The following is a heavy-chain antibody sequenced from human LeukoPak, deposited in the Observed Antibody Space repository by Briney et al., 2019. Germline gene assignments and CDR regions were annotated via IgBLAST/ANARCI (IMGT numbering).Heavy chain of an antibody. J-gene: IGHJ4*02. CDR3: TRLHSADFWSGYYIDY. D-gene: IGHD3-3*01. CDR1: RYSFTSYW. V-gene: IGHV5-51*01. Sequence: GESLKISCKGSRYSFTSYWIGWVRQMPGKGLEWMGIIYPGDSDTRYSPSFQGQVTISADKSISTAYLQWSSLKASDTAMYYCTRLHSADFWSGYYIDYWGQGTLVTVSS. CDR2: IYPGDSDT.